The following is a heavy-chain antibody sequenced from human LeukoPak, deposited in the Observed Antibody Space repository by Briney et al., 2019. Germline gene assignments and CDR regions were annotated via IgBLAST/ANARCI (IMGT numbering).Heavy chain of an antibody. J-gene: IGHJ4*02. CDR3: ARADRGVHDY. D-gene: IGHD3-10*01. V-gene: IGHV5-51*01. CDR1: GYSFTTYW. CDR2: MDPSDSDT. Sequence: GESLKISCKGSGYSFTTYWIGWVRQMPGKGLEWMGLMDPSDSDTRYSPSFQGQVTISADKSISTAYLQWSSLKVSDTAMYYCARADRGVHDYWGQGTLVTVSA.